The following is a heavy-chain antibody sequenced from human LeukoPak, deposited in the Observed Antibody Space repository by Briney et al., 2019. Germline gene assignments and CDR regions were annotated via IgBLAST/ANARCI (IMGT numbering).Heavy chain of an antibody. CDR2: ISAYNDNT. V-gene: IGHV1-18*01. D-gene: IGHD5-12*01. Sequence: ASVKVSCKASRYTFTSYAMHWVRQAPGQRLEWMGWISAYNDNTNYAQKLQGRVTMTTDTSTSTAYMELRSLRSDDTAVYYCARRASGYDNWFDPWGQGTLVTVSS. CDR3: ARRASGYDNWFDP. J-gene: IGHJ5*02. CDR1: RYTFTSYA.